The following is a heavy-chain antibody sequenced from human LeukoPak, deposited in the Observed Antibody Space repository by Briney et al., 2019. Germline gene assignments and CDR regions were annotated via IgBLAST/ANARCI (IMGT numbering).Heavy chain of an antibody. D-gene: IGHD6-6*01. V-gene: IGHV3-30*04. Sequence: GRSLRLSCAASGFSFTNYSVHWVRQAPGKGLEWVALISDDGSNKYYADSVKGRFTISRDNAKNTLYLQMSSLRSEDTAVYYCARTYGCSADAFDIWGQGTMVTVSS. CDR3: ARTYGCSADAFDI. J-gene: IGHJ3*02. CDR2: ISDDGSNK. CDR1: GFSFTNYS.